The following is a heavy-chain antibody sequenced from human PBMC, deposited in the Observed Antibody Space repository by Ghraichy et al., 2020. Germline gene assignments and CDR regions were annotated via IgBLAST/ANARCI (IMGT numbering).Heavy chain of an antibody. Sequence: LTCAASGFTFSSYGMHWVRQAPGKGLEWVAVISYDGSNKYYADSVKGRFTISRDNSKNTLYLQMNSLRAEDTAVYYCAKVVVPAAVYYYYGMDVWGQGTTVTVSS. J-gene: IGHJ6*02. V-gene: IGHV3-30*18. CDR3: AKVVVPAAVYYYYGMDV. CDR2: ISYDGSNK. CDR1: GFTFSSYG. D-gene: IGHD2-2*01.